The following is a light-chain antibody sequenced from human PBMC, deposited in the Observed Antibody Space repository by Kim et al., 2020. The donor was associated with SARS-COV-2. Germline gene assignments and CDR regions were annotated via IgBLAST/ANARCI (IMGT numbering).Light chain of an antibody. CDR1: SLRNYY. CDR3: NSRDSSGNHYV. J-gene: IGLJ1*01. Sequence: SSELTQDPAVSVALGQTIRITCQGDSLRNYYASWYQQKPGQAPVLVIYGKNNRPSGIPDRFSGSISGTPASLTITGAQAEDEADYYCNSRDSSGNHYVFGTVTKVTVL. V-gene: IGLV3-19*01. CDR2: GKN.